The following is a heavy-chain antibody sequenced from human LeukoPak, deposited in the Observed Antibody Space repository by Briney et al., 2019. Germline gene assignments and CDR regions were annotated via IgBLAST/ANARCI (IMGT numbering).Heavy chain of an antibody. CDR2: IYHSGST. Sequence: ASETLSLTCTVSGYSISSGYYWGWIRQPPGKGLEWIGSIYHSGSTNYNPSLKSRVTMSVDTSKNQFSLKLSSVTAADTAVYYCARVDSRDNWFDPWGQGTLVTVSS. CDR1: GYSISSGYY. V-gene: IGHV4-38-2*02. J-gene: IGHJ5*02. CDR3: ARVDSRDNWFDP. D-gene: IGHD6-13*01.